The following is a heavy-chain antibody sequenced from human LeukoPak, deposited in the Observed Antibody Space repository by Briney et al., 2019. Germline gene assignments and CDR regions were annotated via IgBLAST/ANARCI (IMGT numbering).Heavy chain of an antibody. CDR1: GGSISSYY. V-gene: IGHV4-59*12. CDR3: ARCSGGSCYSIDY. J-gene: IGHJ4*02. D-gene: IGHD2-15*01. Sequence: SETLSLTCTVSGGSISSYYWSWIRQPPGKGLEWIGYIYYSGSTNYNPSLKSRVTISVDTSKNQFSLKLSSVTAADTAVYYCARCSGGSCYSIDYWGQGTLVTVSS. CDR2: IYYSGST.